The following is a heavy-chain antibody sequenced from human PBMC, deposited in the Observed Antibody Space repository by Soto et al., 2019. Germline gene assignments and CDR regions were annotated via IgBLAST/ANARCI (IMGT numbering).Heavy chain of an antibody. Sequence: ASVQVSCKASGYTFTSYDVNWVRQATGQGLEWMGWMNPNSGNTGYAQKFQGRVTMTRNTSISTAYMELSSLRSEDTAVYYCARGRGVVVPAATDDAFDIWGQGTMVTVSS. CDR2: MNPNSGNT. J-gene: IGHJ3*02. D-gene: IGHD2-2*01. CDR1: GYTFTSYD. V-gene: IGHV1-8*01. CDR3: ARGRGVVVPAATDDAFDI.